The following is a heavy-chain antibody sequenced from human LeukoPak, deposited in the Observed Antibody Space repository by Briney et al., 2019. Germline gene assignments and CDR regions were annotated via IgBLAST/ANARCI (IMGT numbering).Heavy chain of an antibody. CDR1: GFSFSSYS. D-gene: IGHD1-20*01. Sequence: GGSLRLSCAASGFSFSSYSINGVRQAPGKGLEWVSYISGDGNAKHYTDSVKGRFTISRDNAKNALYLQMNSLRAADTAVYYCARGTRRNWNDPFDYWGPGTLVTVSS. J-gene: IGHJ4*02. CDR3: ARGTRRNWNDPFDY. CDR2: ISGDGNAK. V-gene: IGHV3-48*01.